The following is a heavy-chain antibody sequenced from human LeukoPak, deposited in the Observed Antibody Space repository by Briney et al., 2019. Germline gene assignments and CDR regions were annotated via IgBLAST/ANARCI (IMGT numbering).Heavy chain of an antibody. CDR2: IYSGGST. CDR1: GFTVSSNY. D-gene: IGHD5-18*01. CDR3: ASTSYSYAHAFDI. V-gene: IGHV3-53*01. J-gene: IGHJ3*02. Sequence: PSETLSLTCTVSGFTVSSNYMSWVRQAPGKGLEWVSVIYSGGSTYYADSVKGRFTISRDNSKNTLYLQMNSLRAEDTAVYYCASTSYSYAHAFDIWGQGTMVTVSS.